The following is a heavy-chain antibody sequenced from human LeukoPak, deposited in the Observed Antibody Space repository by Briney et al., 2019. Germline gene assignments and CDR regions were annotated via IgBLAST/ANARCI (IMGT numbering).Heavy chain of an antibody. CDR2: ISYDGSNK. V-gene: IGHV3-30*03. D-gene: IGHD2-15*01. CDR1: GFTFSTYG. CDR3: ARDRLVVVVAANPYYYYYGMDV. Sequence: GGSLRLSCAASGFTFSTYGMNWVRQAPGKGLEWVAVISYDGSNKYYADSVKGRFTISRDNSKNTLYLQMNSLRAEDTAVYYCARDRLVVVVAANPYYYYYGMDVWGQGTTVTVSS. J-gene: IGHJ6*02.